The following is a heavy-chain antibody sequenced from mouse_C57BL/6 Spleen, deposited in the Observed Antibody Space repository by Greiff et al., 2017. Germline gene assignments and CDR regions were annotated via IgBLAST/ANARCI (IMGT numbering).Heavy chain of an antibody. CDR1: GYTFTSYW. CDR2: IDPSDSYT. D-gene: IGHD1-1*01. CDR3: ARSGGSSPFYARDY. J-gene: IGHJ4*01. Sequence: VQLQQPGAELVMPGASVKLSCKASGYTFTSYWMHWVKQRPGQGLEWIGEIDPSDSYTNYNQKFKGKSTLTVDKSSSTAYMQLSSLTSEDSAVYYCARSGGSSPFYARDYWGQGTSVTVSS. V-gene: IGHV1-69*01.